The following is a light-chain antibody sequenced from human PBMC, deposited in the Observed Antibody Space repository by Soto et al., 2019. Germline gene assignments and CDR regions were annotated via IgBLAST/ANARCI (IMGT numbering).Light chain of an antibody. V-gene: IGLV1-40*01. J-gene: IGLJ2*01. CDR2: GHN. CDR3: CSYGRSRTFGVV. CDR1: TTNIGAGYE. Sequence: QPVLTQPPSVSGAPGQRVTISCTGSTTNIGAGYEVHWYQQRPGTAPKLLVSGHNIRPSGVPDRFYGSKSGNTASLTISGLQAEDEANYYCCSYGRSRTFGVVFGGGTKLTVL.